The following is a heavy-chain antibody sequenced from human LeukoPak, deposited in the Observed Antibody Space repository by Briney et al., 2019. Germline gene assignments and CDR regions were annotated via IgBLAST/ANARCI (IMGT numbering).Heavy chain of an antibody. CDR1: GGNFRNYG. D-gene: IGHD6-13*01. Sequence: SVKVSCKASGGNFRNYGFHWVRQAPGQGLEWMGGMLPIFGTANYAQKFQGKVTITADESSNTASLDLSSLTSEDTAVYYCATDPNPYSSTSGYFDFWGQGTLVTVSS. CDR2: MLPIFGTA. CDR3: ATDPNPYSSTSGYFDF. V-gene: IGHV1-69*13. J-gene: IGHJ4*02.